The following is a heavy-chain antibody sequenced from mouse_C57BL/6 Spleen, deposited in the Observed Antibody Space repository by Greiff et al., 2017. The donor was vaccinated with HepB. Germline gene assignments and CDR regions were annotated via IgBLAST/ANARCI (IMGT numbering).Heavy chain of an antibody. J-gene: IGHJ3*01. Sequence: EVMLVESGGGLVQPGGSLKLSCAASGFTFSDYYMYWVRQTPEKRLEWVAYISNGGGSTYYPDTVKGRFTISRDNAKNTLYLQMSRLKSEDTAMYYCASEFYGSSPAWFAYWGQGTLVTVSA. CDR2: ISNGGGST. V-gene: IGHV5-12*01. CDR1: GFTFSDYY. D-gene: IGHD1-1*01. CDR3: ASEFYGSSPAWFAY.